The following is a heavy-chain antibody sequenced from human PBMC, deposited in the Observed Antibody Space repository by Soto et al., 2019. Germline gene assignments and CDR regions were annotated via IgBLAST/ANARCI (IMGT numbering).Heavy chain of an antibody. V-gene: IGHV3-33*01. CDR1: GFTFSSYG. Sequence: QVQLVESGGGVVQPGRSLRLSCAASGFTFSSYGMHWVRQAPGKGLEWVAVIWYDGSNKYYADSVKGRFTISRDNSKNTLYLQMNSRRAEDTAVYYCARARSYYFDYWGQGTLVTVSS. CDR2: IWYDGSNK. J-gene: IGHJ4*02. CDR3: ARARSYYFDY.